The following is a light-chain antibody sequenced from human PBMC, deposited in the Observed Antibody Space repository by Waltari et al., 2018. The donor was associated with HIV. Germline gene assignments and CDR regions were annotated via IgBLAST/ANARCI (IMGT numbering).Light chain of an antibody. CDR2: QDS. Sequence: SYELTQPPSVSVSPGQTASITCSGDKLGDKYVSWYQQKAGQSPVLVTFQDSKRPSGILERFSGSNSGHTATLTISGTQAMDEADYYCQAWDSRTSFGGGTKLTVL. J-gene: IGLJ2*01. CDR3: QAWDSRTS. CDR1: KLGDKY. V-gene: IGLV3-1*01.